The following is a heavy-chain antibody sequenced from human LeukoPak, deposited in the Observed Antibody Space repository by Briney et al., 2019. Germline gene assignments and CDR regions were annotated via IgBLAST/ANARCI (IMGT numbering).Heavy chain of an antibody. CDR1: GYTFTSYD. J-gene: IGHJ5*02. D-gene: IGHD3-10*01. CDR3: ARGSYYGSGSYWYWFDP. CDR2: MNPNSGNT. Sequence: GASVKVSCKASGYTFTSYDINWVRQATGQGLGWMGWMNPNSGNTGYAQKFQGRVTITRNTSISTAYMELSSLRSEDTAVYYCARGSYYGSGSYWYWFDPWGQGTLVTVSS. V-gene: IGHV1-8*03.